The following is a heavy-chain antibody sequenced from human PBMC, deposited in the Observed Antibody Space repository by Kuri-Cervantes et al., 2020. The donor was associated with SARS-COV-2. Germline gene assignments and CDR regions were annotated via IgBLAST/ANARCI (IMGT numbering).Heavy chain of an antibody. D-gene: IGHD2-2*01. Sequence: SETLSLTCTVSSGSISSYYWGWIRQPPGKGLEWIGSIYYSGSTYYNPSLKSRVTISVDTSKNQFSLKLSSVTAADTAVYYCARGGACSSTSCYYWFDPWGQGTLVTVSS. CDR2: IYYSGST. J-gene: IGHJ5*02. CDR3: ARGGACSSTSCYYWFDP. CDR1: SGSISSYY. V-gene: IGHV4-39*01.